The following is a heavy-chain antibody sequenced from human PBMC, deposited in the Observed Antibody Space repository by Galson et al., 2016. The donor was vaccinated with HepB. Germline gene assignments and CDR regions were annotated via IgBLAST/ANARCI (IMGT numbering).Heavy chain of an antibody. Sequence: SLRLSCAASGLTFEDFSMHWVRQVPGKGLEWVSCINWNGASTYYADSVKGRFTISRDNKKSSLYLQMNSLRTEGTALYYCAKGVAHLYSSGWEERYFQHWGQGTVVSVSS. CDR2: INWNGAST. CDR3: AKGVAHLYSSGWEERYFQH. J-gene: IGHJ1*01. CDR1: GLTFEDFS. V-gene: IGHV3-43*01. D-gene: IGHD6-19*01.